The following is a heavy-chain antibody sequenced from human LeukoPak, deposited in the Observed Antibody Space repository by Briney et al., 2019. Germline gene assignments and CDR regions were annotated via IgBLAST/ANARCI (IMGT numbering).Heavy chain of an antibody. Sequence: PGGTLRLSCAASGFTFRSYGVSWVRQAPGKGLEWVSAISGSGGSTYYADSVKGRFTISRDNSKNTLYLQMNSLRAEDTAVYYCAKEYGSSSTPEYWGQGTLVTVSS. J-gene: IGHJ4*02. CDR2: ISGSGGST. D-gene: IGHD6-6*01. V-gene: IGHV3-23*01. CDR1: GFTFRSYG. CDR3: AKEYGSSSTPEY.